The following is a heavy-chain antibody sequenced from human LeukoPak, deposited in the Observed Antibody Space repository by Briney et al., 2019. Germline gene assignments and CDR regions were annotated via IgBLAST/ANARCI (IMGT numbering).Heavy chain of an antibody. V-gene: IGHV1-69*13. Sequence: ASVKVSCKASGYTFTSYGISWVRQAPGQGLEWMGGIIPIFGTANYAQKFQGRVTITADESTSTAYMELSSLRSEDTAVYYCARRRFGELSSWFDPWGQGTLVTVSS. CDR3: ARRRFGELSSWFDP. J-gene: IGHJ5*02. CDR2: IIPIFGTA. CDR1: GYTFTSYG. D-gene: IGHD3-10*01.